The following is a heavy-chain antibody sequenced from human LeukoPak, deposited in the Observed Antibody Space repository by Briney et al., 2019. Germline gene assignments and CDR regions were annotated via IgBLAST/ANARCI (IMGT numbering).Heavy chain of an antibody. J-gene: IGHJ5*02. Sequence: SETLSLTCTVSGGSISSSNNYWAWIRQPPGKGLEWIGSMYSSGNTYYNPSLKSRVTISKDTSKNQFSLKLSSATAADTAVYYCARWLATTTDVPQFDPWGQGTLVTVSS. V-gene: IGHV4-39*01. CDR3: ARWLATTTDVPQFDP. D-gene: IGHD1-1*01. CDR2: MYSSGNT. CDR1: GGSISSSNNY.